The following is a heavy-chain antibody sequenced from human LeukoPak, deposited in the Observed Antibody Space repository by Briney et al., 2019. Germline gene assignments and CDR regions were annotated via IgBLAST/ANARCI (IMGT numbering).Heavy chain of an antibody. CDR3: AREYCTTNNCYNWGLGY. V-gene: IGHV3-64*01. J-gene: IGHJ4*02. CDR1: GFSFSTYT. Sequence: PGGSLRLSCAASGFSFSTYTMRWVRQAPGKGLEYVSGIASNGGTKDYANSVKGRFTISRDNSKNTVYLQMGSLRAEDMAVYYCAREYCTTNNCYNWGLGYWGQGTLSPSPQ. D-gene: IGHD2-2*02. CDR2: IASNGGTK.